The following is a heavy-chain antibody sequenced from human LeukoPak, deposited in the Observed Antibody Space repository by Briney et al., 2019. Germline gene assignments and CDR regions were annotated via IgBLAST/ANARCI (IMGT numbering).Heavy chain of an antibody. J-gene: IGHJ4*02. Sequence: GGSLRLSCAASGFTFSSYGMHWVRQAPGKGLEWVAVIWYDGSNKYYADSVKGRFTISRDNSKNTLYLQMNSLRAEDTAVYYCAREYYYDSSGYYYPSFDYWGQGTLDTVSS. CDR3: AREYYYDSSGYYYPSFDY. CDR1: GFTFSSYG. CDR2: IWYDGSNK. V-gene: IGHV3-33*01. D-gene: IGHD3-22*01.